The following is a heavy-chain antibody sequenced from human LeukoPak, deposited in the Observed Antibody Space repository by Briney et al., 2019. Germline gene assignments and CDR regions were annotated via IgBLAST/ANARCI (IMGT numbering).Heavy chain of an antibody. CDR2: IYYSGST. CDR1: GGSISSYY. Sequence: QPSETLSLTCTVSGGSISSYYWNWIRQPPGKGLEWIGYIYYSGSTNYNPSLKSRVTISVDTSKNQFSLKLSSVTAADTAVYYCARGLTEGNWNPDPPYYYYMDVWGKGTTVTVSS. D-gene: IGHD1-1*01. V-gene: IGHV4-59*01. J-gene: IGHJ6*03. CDR3: ARGLTEGNWNPDPPYYYYMDV.